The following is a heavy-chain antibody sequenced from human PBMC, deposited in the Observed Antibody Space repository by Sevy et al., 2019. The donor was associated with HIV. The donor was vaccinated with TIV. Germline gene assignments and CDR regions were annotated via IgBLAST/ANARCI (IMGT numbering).Heavy chain of an antibody. CDR2: IRGNGGNT. D-gene: IGHD3-16*01. CDR1: EITFSSYD. CDR3: ASFLRASWGKDDY. V-gene: IGHV3-23*01. Sequence: GGSLRLSCTASEITFSSYDMSWVRQAPGKGMEWVSTIRGNGGNTYYADSVKGRFTNSRDNSKNTLYLQMNSLRAEDTAVYYCASFLRASWGKDDYLGQGTLVTVSS. J-gene: IGHJ4*02.